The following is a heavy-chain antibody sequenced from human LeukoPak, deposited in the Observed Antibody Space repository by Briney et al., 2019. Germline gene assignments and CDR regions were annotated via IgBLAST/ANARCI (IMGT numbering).Heavy chain of an antibody. CDR1: GFTFSSYA. J-gene: IGHJ4*02. CDR3: AKVRSAMDWGKYDY. V-gene: IGHV3-23*01. Sequence: GGSLRLSCAASGFTFSSYAMSWVRQAPGKGLEWVSAISGSGGSTYYADSVKGRFTISRDNSKNTLYLQMNSLRAEDTAVYYCAKVRSAMDWGKYDYWGQGTLVTVSS. CDR2: ISGSGGST. D-gene: IGHD3-16*01.